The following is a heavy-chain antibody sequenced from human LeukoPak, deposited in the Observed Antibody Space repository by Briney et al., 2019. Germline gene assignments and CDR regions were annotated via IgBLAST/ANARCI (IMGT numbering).Heavy chain of an antibody. Sequence: GGSLRLSRAASGFTFSGSAIYWVRQASGKGLEWVGRIRSKPNNYATAYAASVKGRFTISRDESKNTAYLQMNSLTVEDTAVYYCTRWPKDGTPFDYWGQGTLVTVSS. D-gene: IGHD1-1*01. CDR2: IRSKPNNYAT. CDR1: GFTFSGSA. CDR3: TRWPKDGTPFDY. J-gene: IGHJ4*02. V-gene: IGHV3-73*01.